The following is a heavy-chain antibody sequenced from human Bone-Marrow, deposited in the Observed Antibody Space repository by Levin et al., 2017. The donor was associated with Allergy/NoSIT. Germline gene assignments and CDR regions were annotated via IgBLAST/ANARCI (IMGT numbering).Heavy chain of an antibody. D-gene: IGHD5-18*01. Sequence: SETLSLTCTVSGGSISSSNYYWGWIRQPPGKGLEWIGSMYYSGYTYYNPSLKSRVTISVDTSKNQFSLKLSSVTAADTAVYYCARQTGYSYGTVDYWGQGTLVTVSS. V-gene: IGHV4-39*01. CDR2: MYYSGYT. J-gene: IGHJ4*02. CDR3: ARQTGYSYGTVDY. CDR1: GGSISSSNYY.